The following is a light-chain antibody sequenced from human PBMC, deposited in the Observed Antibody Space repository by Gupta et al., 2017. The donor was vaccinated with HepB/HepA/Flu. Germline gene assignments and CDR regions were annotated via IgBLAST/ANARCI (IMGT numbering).Light chain of an antibody. Sequence: EIVLTQSPGTLSLSPGDRATLSCRARQSVSSSYLAWYQQKPGQAPRLLIYGASSRATGITDRFSGSGFGTDFTLTISRREPEDVAVYYCQQNGSSPHEMFGHGTKVDIK. CDR2: GAS. J-gene: IGKJ3*01. CDR1: QSVSSSY. CDR3: QQNGSSPHEM. V-gene: IGKV3-20*01.